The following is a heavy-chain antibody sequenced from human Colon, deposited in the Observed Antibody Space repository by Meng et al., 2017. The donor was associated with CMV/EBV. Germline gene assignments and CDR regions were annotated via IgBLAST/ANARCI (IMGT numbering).Heavy chain of an antibody. CDR2: IDHTGTT. J-gene: IGHJ4*02. Sequence: GSLRLSCSVSRGSVNSGSYHWTWIRQAPGKGLEWIGYIDHTGTTEFNPALKSRLTMSVDTSKNQFSLTLTSVTAADTGVYYCARDYALRRFDYWGQGTLVTVSS. D-gene: IGHD2-2*01. CDR3: ARDYALRRFDY. V-gene: IGHV4-61*01. CDR1: RGSVNSGSYH.